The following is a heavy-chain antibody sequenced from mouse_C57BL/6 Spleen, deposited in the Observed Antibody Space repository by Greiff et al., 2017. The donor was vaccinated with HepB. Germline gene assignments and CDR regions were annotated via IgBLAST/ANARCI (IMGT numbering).Heavy chain of an antibody. V-gene: IGHV3-6*01. Sequence: VQLKESGPGLVKPSQSLSLTCSVTGYSITSGYYWNWIRQFPGNKLEWMGYISYDGSNNYNPSLKNRISITRDTSKNQFFLKLNSVTTEDTATYYCAGGNWAFDYWGQGTTLTVSS. D-gene: IGHD4-1*01. CDR2: ISYDGSN. J-gene: IGHJ2*01. CDR3: AGGNWAFDY. CDR1: GYSITSGYY.